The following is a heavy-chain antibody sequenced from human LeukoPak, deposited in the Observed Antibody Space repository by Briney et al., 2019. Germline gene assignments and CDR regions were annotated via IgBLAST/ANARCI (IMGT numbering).Heavy chain of an antibody. CDR3: CFGYYGDF. CDR1: GFSFSEKY. D-gene: IGHD1-26*01. V-gene: IGHV3-15*05. CDR2: IKNKNEGGTT. Sequence: GSLRLSCAASGFSFSEKYMCWVRQAPGKGLEWIDRIKNKNEGGTTHYAPSLRGRFTISRDDSTNTLYLQMNNMKSEDTAMYYCCFGYYGDFWGQGTLVTVSS. J-gene: IGHJ4*02.